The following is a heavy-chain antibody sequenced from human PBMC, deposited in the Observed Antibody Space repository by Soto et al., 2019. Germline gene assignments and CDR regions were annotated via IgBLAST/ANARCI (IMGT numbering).Heavy chain of an antibody. CDR1: GYPFSNYV. D-gene: IGHD6-19*01. J-gene: IGHJ3*02. Sequence: AASVKVSCKASGYPFSNYVMHWVRLAPGQRLEWMGWINAANGNTQYSQKFQGRVSISTDTSASTAYLELTSLRSEDTAVYYCARLLGVAAVVTDAFNIWGQGTLVTVS. V-gene: IGHV1-3*01. CDR3: ARLLGVAAVVTDAFNI. CDR2: INAANGNT.